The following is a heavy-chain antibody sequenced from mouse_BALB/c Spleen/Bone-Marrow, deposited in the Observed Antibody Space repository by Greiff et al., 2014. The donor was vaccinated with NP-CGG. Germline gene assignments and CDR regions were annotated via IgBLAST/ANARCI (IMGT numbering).Heavy chain of an antibody. CDR1: GYTFTNCY. V-gene: IGHV1S81*02. CDR2: ITPSNGGS. Sequence: VQLVESGAELVKPGASVKLSCKASGYTFTNCYMYWVKQRPGQGLEWIGEITPSNGGSNFIEKFKNKATLTVDKSSSTAYMQLSSLTSEDSAVYYCSREGAYWGQGTLVTVSA. J-gene: IGHJ3*01. CDR3: SREGAY.